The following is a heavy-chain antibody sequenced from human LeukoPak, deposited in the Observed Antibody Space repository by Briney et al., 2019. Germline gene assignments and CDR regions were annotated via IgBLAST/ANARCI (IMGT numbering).Heavy chain of an antibody. Sequence: PSETLSLTCTVSGGSISSYYWSWIRQPPGKGLEWIGYIYYSGSTNYNPSLKSQVTISVDTSKNQFSLKLSSVTAADTAVYYCASTVGPIGYVVIWGQGTMVTVSS. D-gene: IGHD3-22*01. CDR3: ASTVGPIGYVVI. V-gene: IGHV4-59*01. CDR2: IYYSGST. J-gene: IGHJ3*02. CDR1: GGSISSYY.